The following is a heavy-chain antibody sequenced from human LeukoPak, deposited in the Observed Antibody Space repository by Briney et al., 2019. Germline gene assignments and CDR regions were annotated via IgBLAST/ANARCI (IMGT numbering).Heavy chain of an antibody. CDR3: ARASMTTVVTPLDY. D-gene: IGHD4-23*01. Sequence: PPGGSLRLSCAASGFTFSYYDVHWVRQVAGKGLEWVSSIDTAGDTYYPGSVKGRFTISRENTENSLYLQMKSLRAEDTAAYYCARASMTTVVTPLDYWGQGTLVIVSS. J-gene: IGHJ4*02. CDR2: IDTAGDT. V-gene: IGHV3-13*04. CDR1: GFTFSYYD.